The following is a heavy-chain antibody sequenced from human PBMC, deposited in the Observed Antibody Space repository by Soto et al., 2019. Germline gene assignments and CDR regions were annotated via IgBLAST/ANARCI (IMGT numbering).Heavy chain of an antibody. J-gene: IGHJ4*02. CDR1: GGSISSSSYY. CDR2: IYYSGST. V-gene: IGHV4-39*01. D-gene: IGHD5-18*01. Sequence: PSETLSLTCTVSGGSISSSSYYWGWIRQPPGKGLEWIGSIYYSGSTYYNPSLKSRVTISVDTSKNQFSLKLSSVTAADTAVYYCARGLQLWYFDYWGQGTLVTVSS. CDR3: ARGLQLWYFDY.